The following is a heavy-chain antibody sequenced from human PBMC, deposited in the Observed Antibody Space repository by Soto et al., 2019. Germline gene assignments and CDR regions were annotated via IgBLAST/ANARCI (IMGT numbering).Heavy chain of an antibody. J-gene: IGHJ6*02. CDR1: GFTFSSYG. Sequence: GGSLRLSCAASGFTFSSYGMHWVRQAPGKGLEWVAVIWYDGSNKYYADSVKGRFTISRDNSKNTLYLQMNSLRAEDTAVYYCARAHRRRVPRMDVWGQGTTVTVSS. V-gene: IGHV3-33*01. D-gene: IGHD1-1*01. CDR3: ARAHRRRVPRMDV. CDR2: IWYDGSNK.